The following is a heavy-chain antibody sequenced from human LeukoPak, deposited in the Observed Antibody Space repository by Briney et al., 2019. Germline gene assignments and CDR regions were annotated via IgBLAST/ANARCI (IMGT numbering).Heavy chain of an antibody. CDR1: GYTFTSYY. V-gene: IGHV1-46*01. CDR2: INPSGGST. Sequence: ASVKVSCKASGYTFTSYYMHWVRQAPGQGLEWMGIINPSGGSTSYAQKFQGRVTMTRDMSTSTVYMELSSLRSEDTAVYYCARDTGSGSYYHRGAFDIWGQGTMVTVSS. CDR3: ARDTGSGSYYHRGAFDI. D-gene: IGHD1-26*01. J-gene: IGHJ3*02.